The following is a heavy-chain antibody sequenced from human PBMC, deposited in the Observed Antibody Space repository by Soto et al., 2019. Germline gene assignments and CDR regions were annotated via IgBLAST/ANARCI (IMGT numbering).Heavy chain of an antibody. J-gene: IGHJ6*02. CDR2: IMTFFGAA. CDR3: ARGGKERFRGPGMDV. Sequence: QVQLVQSGAEVRKPGSSVRVSCKASGDRFSTYAFNWVRQAPGQGLERLGGIMTFFGAAMYAQKFQGRVTITADELTTTVYMELSGLRYQDTAVYYCARGGKERFRGPGMDVWGQGTTVTVSS. V-gene: IGHV1-69*01. D-gene: IGHD1-1*01. CDR1: GDRFSTYA.